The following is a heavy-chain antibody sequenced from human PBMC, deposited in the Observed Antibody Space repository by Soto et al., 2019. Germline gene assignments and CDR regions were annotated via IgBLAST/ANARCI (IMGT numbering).Heavy chain of an antibody. CDR3: ARDDLYDSTGYDS. V-gene: IGHV3-21*01. CDR2: ISSSDTFK. Sequence: EVHLVESGGGLVKPGGSLRLSCAASGFTFRDFTMNWVRQAPGKGLEWVSSISSSDTFKYYADSLGGRFTISRDNAKNSLYLQLNSLRGEDTAIYYCARDDLYDSTGYDSWGQGTLVTV. D-gene: IGHD3-22*01. J-gene: IGHJ5*02. CDR1: GFTFRDFT.